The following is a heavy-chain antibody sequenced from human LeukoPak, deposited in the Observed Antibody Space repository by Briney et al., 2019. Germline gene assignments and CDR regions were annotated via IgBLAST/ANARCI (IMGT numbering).Heavy chain of an antibody. Sequence: GGSLRLSCVTSGYTFSEDSMNWVRHAPGSGLEWIAYISPASSTLKYADSVKGRFTISRDNAMKSLYLQMKSLRAEDTAVYYCARDPYYSNHLDFLGQGTLVTVSS. J-gene: IGHJ4*02. V-gene: IGHV3-48*01. D-gene: IGHD4-11*01. CDR3: ARDPYYSNHLDF. CDR2: ISPASSTL. CDR1: GYTFSEDS.